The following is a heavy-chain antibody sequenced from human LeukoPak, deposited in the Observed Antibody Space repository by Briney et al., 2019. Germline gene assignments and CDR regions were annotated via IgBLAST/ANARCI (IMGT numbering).Heavy chain of an antibody. Sequence: SSETLSLTCAVYGGSFSGYYWSWIRQPPGKGLEWIGEINHSGSTNYNPSLKSRVTISVDTPKNQFSLKLSSVTAADTAVYYCARTDYVWGSSLDYWGQGTLVTVSS. CDR2: INHSGST. J-gene: IGHJ4*02. D-gene: IGHD3-16*01. CDR3: ARTDYVWGSSLDY. V-gene: IGHV4-34*01. CDR1: GGSFSGYY.